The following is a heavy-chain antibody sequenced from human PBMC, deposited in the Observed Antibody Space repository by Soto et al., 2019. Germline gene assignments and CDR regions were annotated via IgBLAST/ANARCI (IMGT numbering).Heavy chain of an antibody. CDR2: IYHSGST. CDR1: GGSISSSNW. Sequence: PSETLSLTCAVSGGSISSSNWWSWVRQPPGKGLEWIGEIYHSGSTNYNPSLKSRVTISVDKSKNQFSLKLSSVTAADTAVYYCARGEYYDSSGYHALYFDYWGQGTLVTVSS. D-gene: IGHD3-22*01. CDR3: ARGEYYDSSGYHALYFDY. V-gene: IGHV4-4*02. J-gene: IGHJ4*02.